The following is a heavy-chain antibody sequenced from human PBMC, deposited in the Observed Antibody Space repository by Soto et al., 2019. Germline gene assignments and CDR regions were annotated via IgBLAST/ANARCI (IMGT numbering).Heavy chain of an antibody. D-gene: IGHD2-2*01. Sequence: GGALRLSCATSGFTFSSYAMHWVRQAPGKGLEWVAIISYHGSNEYYADSVKGRFTISRDNSKNTLYLQMSSLRPEDTAVYYCARVTRPIYYYYGLDVWGQGTTVTVSS. CDR3: ARVTRPIYYYYGLDV. CDR2: ISYHGSNE. CDR1: GFTFSSYA. V-gene: IGHV3-30-3*01. J-gene: IGHJ6*02.